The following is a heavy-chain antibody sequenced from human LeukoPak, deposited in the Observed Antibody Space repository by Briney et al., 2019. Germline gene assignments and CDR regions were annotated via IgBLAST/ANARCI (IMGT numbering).Heavy chain of an antibody. CDR2: INPNSGGT. Sequence: ASVKVSCKASVYTFTGYYMHWVRQAPGQGLEWMGWINPNSGGTNYAQKFQGRVTMTRDTSISTAYMELSRLRSDDTAVYYCARFGYCSGGSCYGEGFDYWGQGTLVTVSS. D-gene: IGHD2-15*01. J-gene: IGHJ4*02. CDR1: VYTFTGYY. V-gene: IGHV1-2*02. CDR3: ARFGYCSGGSCYGEGFDY.